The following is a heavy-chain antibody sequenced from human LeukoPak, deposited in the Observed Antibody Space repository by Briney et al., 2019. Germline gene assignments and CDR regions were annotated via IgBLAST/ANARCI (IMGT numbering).Heavy chain of an antibody. CDR2: IYYSGST. CDR3: ARHDQGSSWYVYGMDV. V-gene: IGHV4-59*08. Sequence: SETLSLTYTVSGGSISSYYWSWIRQPPGKGLEWIGYIYYSGSTNYNPSLKSRVTISVDTSKNQFSLKLSSVTAVDTAVYYCARHDQGSSWYVYGMDVWGQGTTVTVSS. CDR1: GGSISSYY. J-gene: IGHJ6*02. D-gene: IGHD6-13*01.